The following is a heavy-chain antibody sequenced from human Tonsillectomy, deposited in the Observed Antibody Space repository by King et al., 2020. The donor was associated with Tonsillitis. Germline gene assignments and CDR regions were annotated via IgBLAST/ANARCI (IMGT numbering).Heavy chain of an antibody. D-gene: IGHD6-13*01. Sequence: EVHLVESGGGLVQPGGSLRLSCAASGFTFSSYAMSWVRQAPGKGLEWVSVIFSGGSSTYSADPVKGRFTISRDNSKNTLYLQMNSLRAEDTAVYFCAKDDSNSWFTSDYWGQGTLVSVST. CDR2: IFSGGSST. V-gene: IGHV3-23*03. CDR1: GFTFSSYA. J-gene: IGHJ4*02. CDR3: AKDDSNSWFTSDY.